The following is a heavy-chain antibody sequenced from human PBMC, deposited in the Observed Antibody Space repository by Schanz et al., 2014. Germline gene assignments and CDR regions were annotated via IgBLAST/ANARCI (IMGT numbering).Heavy chain of an antibody. J-gene: IGHJ4*02. V-gene: IGHV3-7*02. CDR3: AKSLESCPGGRCSRGYFDY. CDR1: GFTFSSYA. CDR2: IKRDGSEK. D-gene: IGHD2-8*02. Sequence: EVQLLESGGGLVQPGGSLRLSCAASGFTFSSYAMSWVRQAPGKGLEWVANIKRDGSEKNYLDSVKGRFTISRVNAKNSLYLQMTSLRAEDTAVYYCAKSLESCPGGRCSRGYFDYWGQGTLVTVSS.